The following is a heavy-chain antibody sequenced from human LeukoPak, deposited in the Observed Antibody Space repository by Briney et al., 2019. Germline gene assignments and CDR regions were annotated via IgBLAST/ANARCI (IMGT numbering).Heavy chain of an antibody. D-gene: IGHD3-10*01. CDR3: AKDMVRGVIDY. CDR2: ISYDGSNK. J-gene: IGHJ4*02. V-gene: IGHV3-30*18. CDR1: GFTFSNNA. Sequence: GGSLRLSCAASGFTFSNNAMHWVRQAPGKGLGWVALISYDGSNKHYADSVKGRFTISRNNSKNTLYLQMNSLRAEDTAVYYCAKDMVRGVIDYWGQGTLVTVSS.